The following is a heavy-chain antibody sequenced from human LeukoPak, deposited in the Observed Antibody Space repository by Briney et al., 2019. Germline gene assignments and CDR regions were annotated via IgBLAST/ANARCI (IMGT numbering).Heavy chain of an antibody. CDR1: GGSIRGYY. Sequence: SETLSLTCTVSGGSIRGYYWSWIRQPPGKGLEWIGYIYDSRSTNYNPSLNSRVTISADASKNQFSLKLNSVTAADTAVYYCARRNVLTEGEAFDIWGQGTMVTVSS. CDR2: IYDSRST. CDR3: ARRNVLTEGEAFDI. J-gene: IGHJ3*02. D-gene: IGHD3-9*01. V-gene: IGHV4-59*08.